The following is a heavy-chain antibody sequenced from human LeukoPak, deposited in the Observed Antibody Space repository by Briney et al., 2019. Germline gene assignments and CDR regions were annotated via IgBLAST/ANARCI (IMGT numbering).Heavy chain of an antibody. J-gene: IGHJ6*03. Sequence: PSETLSLTCSVSGYSISSGYYWGWIRQPPGKGLEWIGSIYHSGSTYYNPSLKSRVTISVDTSKKQFSLQLTSVTAADTAVYYCARRLGRRFGERFYYYYYMDVWGKGTTDTISS. CDR1: GYSISSGYY. CDR2: IYHSGST. V-gene: IGHV4-38-2*02. CDR3: ARRLGRRFGERFYYYYYMDV. D-gene: IGHD3-10*01.